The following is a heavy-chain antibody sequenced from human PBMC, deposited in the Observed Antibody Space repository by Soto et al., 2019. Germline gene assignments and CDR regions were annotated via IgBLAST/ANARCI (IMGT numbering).Heavy chain of an antibody. CDR3: AKDRKWNDGFGYFDY. V-gene: IGHV3-23*01. CDR2: ISGSGGST. J-gene: IGHJ4*02. CDR1: GFTFSSYA. D-gene: IGHD1-1*01. Sequence: PGGSLRLSCAASGFTFSSYAMSWVRQAPGKGLEWVSAISGSGGSTYYADSVKGRFTISRDNSKNTLYLQMNSLRAEDTAVYYCAKDRKWNDGFGYFDYWGQGTLVTVSS.